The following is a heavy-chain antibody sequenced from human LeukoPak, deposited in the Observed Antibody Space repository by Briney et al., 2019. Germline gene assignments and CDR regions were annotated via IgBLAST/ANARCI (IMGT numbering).Heavy chain of an antibody. CDR2: ISGSGGST. V-gene: IGHV3-23*01. Sequence: GGSLRLSCTVSGFTVSSNSMSWVRQAPGKGLEWVSAISGSGGSTYYADSVKGRFTISRDNSKNTLYLQMNSLRAEDTAVYYCAKDTVGYSYGTFDYWGQGTLVTVSS. CDR1: GFTVSSNS. J-gene: IGHJ4*02. D-gene: IGHD5-18*01. CDR3: AKDTVGYSYGTFDY.